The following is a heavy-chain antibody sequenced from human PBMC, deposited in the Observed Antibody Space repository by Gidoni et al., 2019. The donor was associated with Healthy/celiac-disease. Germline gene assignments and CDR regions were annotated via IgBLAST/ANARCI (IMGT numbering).Heavy chain of an antibody. CDR3: ARVPNYYDSSGYYSN. V-gene: IGHV4-39*07. CDR1: GGSISSSSYY. D-gene: IGHD3-22*01. J-gene: IGHJ4*02. Sequence: QLQLQESGPGLVKPSETLSLTCTVSGGSISSSSYYWGWIRQPPGKGLEWIGSIYYSGSTYYNPSLKSRVTISVDTSKNQFSLKLSSVTAADTAVYYCARVPNYYDSSGYYSNWGQGTLVTVSS. CDR2: IYYSGST.